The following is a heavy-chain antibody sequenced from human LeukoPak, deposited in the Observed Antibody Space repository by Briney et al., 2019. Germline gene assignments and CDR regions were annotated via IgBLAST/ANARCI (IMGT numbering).Heavy chain of an antibody. CDR3: TRANWFDP. J-gene: IGHJ5*02. CDR2: ISSSSLYI. CDR1: GFTFSSYS. V-gene: IGHV3-21*01. Sequence: PGGSLRLSCAASGFTFSSYSMNWVRQAPGKGLEWVSSISSSSLYIYYADSVKGRFTISRDNAKNSLFLQMNSLRAEDTAVYYCTRANWFDPWGQGTLVTVSS.